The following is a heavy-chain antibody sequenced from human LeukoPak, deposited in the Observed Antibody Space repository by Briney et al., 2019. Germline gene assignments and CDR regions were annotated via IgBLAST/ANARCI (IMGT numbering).Heavy chain of an antibody. CDR1: GFTLSSYE. CDR2: ISGSGGTT. J-gene: IGHJ4*02. D-gene: IGHD6-19*01. CDR3: AKGDYSGGWRD. V-gene: IGHV3-23*01. Sequence: PGGSLRLSCTASGFTLSSYEMSWVRQAPGKGLEWVSAISGSGGTTYYADSVKGRFTISRDNSKNTLYLQINSLRVEDTAVYYCAKGDYSGGWRDWGQGTLVTVSS.